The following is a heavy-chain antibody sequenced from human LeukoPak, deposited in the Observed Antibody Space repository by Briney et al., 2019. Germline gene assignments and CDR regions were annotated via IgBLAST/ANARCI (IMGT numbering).Heavy chain of an antibody. D-gene: IGHD3-10*01. CDR2: IRSKTDGGAT. J-gene: IGHJ4*02. CDR3: ATEVLLWFGANSDY. CDR1: GFTFSNAW. Sequence: GGSLRLSCAASGFTFSNAWMSWVRQAPGKGLEWVGRIRSKTDGGATDYAAPVKGRFIISRDDSKNTLYLQMNSLKTEDTAVYYCATEVLLWFGANSDYWGQGTLVTVSS. V-gene: IGHV3-15*01.